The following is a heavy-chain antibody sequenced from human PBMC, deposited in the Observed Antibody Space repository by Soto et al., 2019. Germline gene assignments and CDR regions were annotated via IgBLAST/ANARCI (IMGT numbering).Heavy chain of an antibody. CDR3: ARDFYGSGSYYLDY. Sequence: GGSLRLSCAASGFTFSSYDMNWVRQAPGKGLEWVSYISGSGDSTYYGDSVKGRFTISRDTSKNTLYLQMNSLRGEDTAIYYCARDFYGSGSYYLDYWGQGTLVTVSS. CDR2: ISGSGDST. V-gene: IGHV3-23*01. J-gene: IGHJ4*02. CDR1: GFTFSSYD. D-gene: IGHD3-10*01.